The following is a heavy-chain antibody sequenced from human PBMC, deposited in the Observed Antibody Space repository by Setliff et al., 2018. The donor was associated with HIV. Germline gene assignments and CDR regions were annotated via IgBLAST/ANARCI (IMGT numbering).Heavy chain of an antibody. Sequence: PSETLSLTCTVSGGSIGIRSYFWGWIRQPPGKGLEWIGSVYSSGNTYYNPSLKSRAAISVDTSKNQISLKLSSVTAADTAVYYCASLDGSESPYIYYYYMDVWGKGTEVTVSS. CDR3: ASLDGSESPYIYYYYMDV. D-gene: IGHD3-10*01. V-gene: IGHV4-39*01. J-gene: IGHJ6*03. CDR2: VYSSGNT. CDR1: GGSIGIRSYF.